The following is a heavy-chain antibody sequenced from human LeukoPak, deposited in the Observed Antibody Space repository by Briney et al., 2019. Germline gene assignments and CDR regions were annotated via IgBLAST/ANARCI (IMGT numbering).Heavy chain of an antibody. CDR2: ISSSSSYI. CDR1: GFTFSSYS. V-gene: IGHV3-21*01. Sequence: GGSLRLSCAASGFTFSSYSMNWVRQAPGKGLEWVSSISSSSSYIYYADSVKGRFTISRDNAKNSLYLQMSSLRAEDTAVYYCATSAVVYLLGYWGQGTLVTVSS. CDR3: ATSAVVYLLGY. J-gene: IGHJ4*02. D-gene: IGHD4-23*01.